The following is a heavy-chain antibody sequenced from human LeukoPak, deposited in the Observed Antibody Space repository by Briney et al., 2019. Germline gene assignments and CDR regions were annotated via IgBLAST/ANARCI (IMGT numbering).Heavy chain of an antibody. CDR1: GGSISSGGYY. Sequence: SQTLSLTCTVSGGSISSGGYYWSWIRQLPGKGLEWIGYIYYSGSTYYNPSLKSRVTISLDTSKNQFSLRLSSVTASDTAVYYCARLYGSGWYDGDYWGQGTLVTVSS. CDR2: IYYSGST. J-gene: IGHJ4*02. D-gene: IGHD6-19*01. CDR3: ARLYGSGWYDGDY. V-gene: IGHV4-30-4*08.